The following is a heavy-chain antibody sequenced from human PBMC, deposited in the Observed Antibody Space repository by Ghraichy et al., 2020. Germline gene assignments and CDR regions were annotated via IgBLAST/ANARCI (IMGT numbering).Heavy chain of an antibody. D-gene: IGHD3-9*01. CDR1: GFSFDNYA. CDR3: AKDSSPSGYVNLDI. Sequence: GALRLSCAASGFSFDNYAMNWVRQAPGKGLEWVSLISSIGGHIYYADSMKGRFTISRDNTKNTRYLQMNNLRAEDTAIYYCAKDSSPSGYVNLDIWGQGSLVTVSS. J-gene: IGHJ4*02. V-gene: IGHV3-23*01. CDR2: ISSIGGHI.